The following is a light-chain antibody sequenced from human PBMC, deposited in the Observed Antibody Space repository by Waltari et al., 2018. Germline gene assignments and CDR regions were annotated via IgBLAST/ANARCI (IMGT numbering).Light chain of an antibody. J-gene: IGKJ3*01. CDR1: QSVGSSY. CDR2: GAS. CDR3: QQYGT. Sequence: TLSCRASQSVGSSYLAWYQQKPGQAPRLLIYGASSRATGIPDRFSGSGSGTDFTLTISRLEPEDFAVYYCQQYGTFGPGTKVDIK. V-gene: IGKV3-20*01.